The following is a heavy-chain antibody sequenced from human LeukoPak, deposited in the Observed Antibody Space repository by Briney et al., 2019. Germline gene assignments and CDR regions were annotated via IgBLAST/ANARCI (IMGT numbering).Heavy chain of an antibody. D-gene: IGHD2-2*01. V-gene: IGHV1-18*01. J-gene: IGHJ3*02. CDR2: VSSYSSNT. CDR3: ARYQLLDAFDI. CDR1: GYTFSSYG. Sequence: ASVKVSCKASGYTFSSYGISWVRQAPGQGLEWMGWVSSYSSNTNYAQKLQGRVAMTTDTSTSTAYMELKSLRSDDTAVYYCARYQLLDAFDIWGQGTMVTVSS.